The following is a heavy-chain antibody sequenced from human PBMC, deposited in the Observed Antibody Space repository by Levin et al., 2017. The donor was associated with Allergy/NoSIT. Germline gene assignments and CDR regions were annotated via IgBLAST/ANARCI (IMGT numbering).Heavy chain of an antibody. V-gene: IGHV4-61*02. CDR1: GGSISSGSYY. CDR2: IYSSGSA. CDR3: ARAEVGSEH. D-gene: IGHD3-10*01. J-gene: IGHJ4*02. Sequence: SQTLSLTCTVSGGSISSGSYYWSWIRQPAAKGLEWIRRIYSSGSANYNPSLKSRVTISVDTSKNQFSLKLSSVTAADTAVYYCARAEVGSEHWGQGTLVTVSS.